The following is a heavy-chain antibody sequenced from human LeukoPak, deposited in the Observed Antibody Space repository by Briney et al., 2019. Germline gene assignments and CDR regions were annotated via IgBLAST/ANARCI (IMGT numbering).Heavy chain of an antibody. V-gene: IGHV1-3*01. Sequence: ASVKVSCKASGYTFTGYAMHWVRQAPGQRLEWMGWINAGNGNTKYSQKFQGRVTITRDTSASTAYMELSSLRSEDTAVYYCARVWPKAAAIWFDPWGQGTLVTVSS. D-gene: IGHD6-25*01. J-gene: IGHJ5*02. CDR1: GYTFTGYA. CDR3: ARVWPKAAAIWFDP. CDR2: INAGNGNT.